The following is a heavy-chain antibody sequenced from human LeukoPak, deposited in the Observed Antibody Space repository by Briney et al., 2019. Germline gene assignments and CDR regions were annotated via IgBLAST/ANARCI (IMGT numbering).Heavy chain of an antibody. CDR3: ARMYSSSWSWPFDY. Sequence: SETLSLTCAVYGGSFSGYYWSWIRQPPGKGLEWIGEINHSGSTNYNPSLKSRVTIAVDTSKNQFSLRLSSVTAADTAVYYCARMYSSSWSWPFDYWGQGTLVTVSS. J-gene: IGHJ4*02. V-gene: IGHV4-34*01. CDR1: GGSFSGYY. D-gene: IGHD6-13*01. CDR2: INHSGST.